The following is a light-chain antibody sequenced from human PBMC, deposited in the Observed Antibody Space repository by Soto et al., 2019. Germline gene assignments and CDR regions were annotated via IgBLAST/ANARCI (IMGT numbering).Light chain of an antibody. V-gene: IGKV3-15*01. CDR1: QSVSSK. CDR2: GAS. CDR3: QHYKNRPGT. J-gene: IGKJ1*01. Sequence: ELVLTQSPGTLSLSPGERATLSCRASQSVSSKLACYQQKPGQAPRLLFYGASAGATGIPARCSGSGSETEFTLSIRGLESEEVEVYHCQHYKNRPGTFGQGTKVEIK.